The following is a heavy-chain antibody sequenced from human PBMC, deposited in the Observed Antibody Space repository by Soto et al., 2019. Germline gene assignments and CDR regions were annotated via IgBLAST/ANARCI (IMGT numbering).Heavy chain of an antibody. CDR3: ARDMVAVAGLIDY. J-gene: IGHJ4*02. CDR1: GFTFSSYS. Sequence: EVQLVESGGGLVKPGGSLRISCAASGFTFSSYSMNWVRQAPGKGLEWVSSISSSSSYIYYADSVKGRFTISRDNAKNSLYLQMNSLRAEDTAVYYCARDMVAVAGLIDYWGQGTLVTVSS. CDR2: ISSSSSYI. D-gene: IGHD6-19*01. V-gene: IGHV3-21*01.